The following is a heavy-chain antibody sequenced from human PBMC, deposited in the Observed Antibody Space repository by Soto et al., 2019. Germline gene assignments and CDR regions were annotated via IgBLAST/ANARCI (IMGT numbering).Heavy chain of an antibody. V-gene: IGHV3-11*06. D-gene: IGHD3-22*01. CDR1: GFTFSDYY. J-gene: IGHJ4*02. CDR3: ARDYYDSSGYHPPGY. CDR2: ISSSSSYT. Sequence: PGGSLRLSCAASGFTFSDYYMSWIRQAPGKGLEWVSYISSSSSYTNYADSVKGRFTISRDNAKNSLYLQMNSLRAEDTAVYYCARDYYDSSGYHPPGYWGQGTLVTVSS.